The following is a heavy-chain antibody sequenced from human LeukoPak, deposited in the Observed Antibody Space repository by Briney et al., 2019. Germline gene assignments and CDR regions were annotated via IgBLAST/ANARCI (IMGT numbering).Heavy chain of an antibody. CDR1: GFTVSSNY. CDR3: ARDTGG. J-gene: IGHJ4*02. D-gene: IGHD3-10*01. CDR2: ISSSSSYI. V-gene: IGHV3-21*01. Sequence: GRSLRLSCEASGFTVSSNYMSWVRQAPGKGLEWVSSISSSSSYIYYADSVKGRFTISRDNAKNSLYLQMNSLRAEDTAVYYCARDTGGWGQGTLVTVSS.